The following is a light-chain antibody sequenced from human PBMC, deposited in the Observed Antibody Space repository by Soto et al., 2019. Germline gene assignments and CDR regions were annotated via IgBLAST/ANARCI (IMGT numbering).Light chain of an antibody. CDR2: EVT. Sequence: QSVLTQPASVSGSPGQSITISCTGTNSDVESYNLVSWFRQHPGEAPKLIIYEVTDRPSGVSNRFSGSKSGNTASLTISGLQAEDEAEYYCSSYTNINTRACVFGTGTKLTVL. V-gene: IGLV2-14*02. CDR3: SSYTNINTRACV. CDR1: NSDVESYNL. J-gene: IGLJ1*01.